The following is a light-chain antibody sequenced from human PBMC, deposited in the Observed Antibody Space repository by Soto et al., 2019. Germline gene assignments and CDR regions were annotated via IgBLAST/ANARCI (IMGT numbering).Light chain of an antibody. CDR2: DAS. CDR3: QQRSNWPPLT. V-gene: IGKV3-11*01. J-gene: IGKJ4*01. CDR1: QSVGSY. Sequence: EIVLTQSPATLSLSPGERATLSCRASQSVGSYLAWYQQKPGQAPRLLIYDASNRATGIPARFSGSGSGTDFTITISSLEPEDFALYYCQQRSNWPPLTFGGGTKVEIK.